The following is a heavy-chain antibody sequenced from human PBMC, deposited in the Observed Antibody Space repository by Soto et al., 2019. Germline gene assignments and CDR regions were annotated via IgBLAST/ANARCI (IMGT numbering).Heavy chain of an antibody. Sequence: GRSLRLSCTASGFTFTYYAFSWVRQAPGKGLEWVSAISANGQGIYYADSVRGRFTISRDNSKNTVFLHMDSLRAEDTAVYYCAKDRDYPRDQFHYWGQGTLVTVSS. D-gene: IGHD2-2*01. CDR1: GFTFTYYA. V-gene: IGHV3-23*01. CDR3: AKDRDYPRDQFHY. J-gene: IGHJ4*02. CDR2: ISANGQGI.